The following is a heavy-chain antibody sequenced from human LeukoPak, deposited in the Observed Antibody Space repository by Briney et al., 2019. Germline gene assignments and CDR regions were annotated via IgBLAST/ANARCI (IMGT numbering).Heavy chain of an antibody. CDR2: IIPIFGTA. J-gene: IGHJ4*02. CDR3: ARSIAVTVFDY. D-gene: IGHD6-19*01. CDR1: GYTFTGYY. Sequence: SVKVSCKASGYTFTGYYMHWVRQAPGQGLEWMGGIIPIFGTANYAQKFQGRVTITADESTSTAYMELSSLRSEDTAVYYCARSIAVTVFDYWGQGTLVTVSS. V-gene: IGHV1-69*13.